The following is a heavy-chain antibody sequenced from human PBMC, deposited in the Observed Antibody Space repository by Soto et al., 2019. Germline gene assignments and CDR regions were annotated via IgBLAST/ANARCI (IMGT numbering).Heavy chain of an antibody. V-gene: IGHV4-34*01. J-gene: IGHJ4*02. D-gene: IGHD2-21*02. CDR1: GGYFSGYY. CDR3: ARGPQLSFTPKSVVVTAHHYFDY. CDR2: INDRGST. Sequence: PSDTLSLTCAVYGGYFSGYYWSWIRQPPGKGLEWIGEINDRGSTNYNPSLKSGATISVDTSKNQFSLKLSSVTAADTAVYYCARGPQLSFTPKSVVVTAHHYFDYWSQGTLVTVSS.